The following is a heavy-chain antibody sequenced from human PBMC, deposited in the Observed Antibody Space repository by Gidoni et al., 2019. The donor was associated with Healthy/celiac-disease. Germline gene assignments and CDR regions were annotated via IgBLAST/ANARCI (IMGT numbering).Heavy chain of an antibody. Sequence: EFQLVESGGGLVQPGGSLRLSCSASGFTFRSYAMHCVRQAPGKGLEYVSAISSNGGSTYYADSVKGRFTISRDNSKNTLYLQMSSLRAEDTAVYYCCRDQSRSFDYWGQGTLVTVSS. J-gene: IGHJ4*02. CDR1: GFTFRSYA. CDR3: CRDQSRSFDY. V-gene: IGHV3-64D*06. CDR2: ISSNGGST.